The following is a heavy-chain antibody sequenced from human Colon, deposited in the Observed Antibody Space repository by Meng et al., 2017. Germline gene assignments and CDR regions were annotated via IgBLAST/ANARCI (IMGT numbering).Heavy chain of an antibody. J-gene: IGHJ5*02. CDR1: GASFTSAGYY. V-gene: IGHV4-31*03. CDR2: LYYTGSS. Sequence: QVQLQEAGPGLVKPSQPLSLTCTVSGASFTSAGYYWTWIRQRPGKGLEWIGYLYYTGSSYYPPSLKSRLTISVDRSKSLFSLNLTSVTAADTAMYFCARDGPGKRLSSWGPGKLVTVSS. CDR3: ARDGPGKRLSS.